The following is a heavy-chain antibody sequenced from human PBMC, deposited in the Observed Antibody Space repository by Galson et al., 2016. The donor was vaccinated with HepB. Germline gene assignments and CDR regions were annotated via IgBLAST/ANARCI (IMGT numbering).Heavy chain of an antibody. V-gene: IGHV3-53*01. J-gene: IGHJ4*02. CDR1: GVSVSNIY. CDR2: IYSGGYT. D-gene: IGHD7-27*01. Sequence: SLRLSCAASGVSVSNIYMSWVRQAPGKGLVWVSVIYSGGYTYYADSVKGRFTIYRDNSKNTLYLQMYSLRAEDTAVYYCTWGFSYIDYWGQGALVTVSS. CDR3: TWGFSYIDY.